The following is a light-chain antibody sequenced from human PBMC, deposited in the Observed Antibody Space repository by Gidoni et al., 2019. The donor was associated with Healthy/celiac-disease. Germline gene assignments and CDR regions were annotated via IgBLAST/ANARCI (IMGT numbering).Light chain of an antibody. CDR3: QQYGSSPWT. V-gene: IGKV3-20*01. J-gene: IGKJ1*01. Sequence: IVLTQSPGTLSLSPGERATLSCRARQSVSRSYLAWYQQKPGQAPRLLIYDASSRATGIPDRFSGSGSGTDFTLTISRLEPEDFAVYYCQQYGSSPWTFGQGTKVEIK. CDR2: DAS. CDR1: QSVSRSY.